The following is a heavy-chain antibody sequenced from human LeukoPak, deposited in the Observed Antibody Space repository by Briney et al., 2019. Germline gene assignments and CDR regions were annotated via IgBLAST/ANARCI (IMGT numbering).Heavy chain of an antibody. Sequence: PGGSLRLSCAASGFTFSTYWMHWVRQAPGKGLVWVSRINRDGRSTTYADSVKGRFTISRDNAKNTVYLQMNSLSAEDTAMYYCTFSSYGDHVGVDAFDIWGQGTMVTVSS. CDR1: GFTFSTYW. J-gene: IGHJ3*02. V-gene: IGHV3-74*01. CDR3: TFSSYGDHVGVDAFDI. D-gene: IGHD4-17*01. CDR2: INRDGRST.